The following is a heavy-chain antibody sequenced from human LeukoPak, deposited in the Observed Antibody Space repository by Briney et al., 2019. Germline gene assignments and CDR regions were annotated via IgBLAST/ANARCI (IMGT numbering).Heavy chain of an antibody. CDR1: GGSISSGTYY. Sequence: PSETLSLTCTVSGGSISSGTYYWTWIRQPAGKELEWIGRIYNSGSTSYNPSLKSRVTLSMDTSRNQFSLKLSSVTAADTAVYYCARGRDDDVWGSYPTCFDFWGQGTLVTVSS. J-gene: IGHJ4*02. CDR2: IYNSGST. D-gene: IGHD3-16*01. CDR3: ARGRDDDVWGSYPTCFDF. V-gene: IGHV4-61*02.